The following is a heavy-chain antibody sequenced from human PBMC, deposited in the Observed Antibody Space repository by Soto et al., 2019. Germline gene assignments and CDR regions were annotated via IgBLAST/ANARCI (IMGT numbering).Heavy chain of an antibody. J-gene: IGHJ6*02. CDR1: GFTFSSYA. CDR2: ISYDGSNK. Sequence: GGSLRLSCAASGFTFSSYAMHWVRQAPGKGLEWVAVISYDGSNKYYADSVKGRFTISRDNSKNTLYLQMNSLRAEDTAVYYCAREDEGQYSSRLSNYYYYYGMDVWGQGTTVTVSS. D-gene: IGHD6-6*01. CDR3: AREDEGQYSSRLSNYYYYYGMDV. V-gene: IGHV3-30-3*01.